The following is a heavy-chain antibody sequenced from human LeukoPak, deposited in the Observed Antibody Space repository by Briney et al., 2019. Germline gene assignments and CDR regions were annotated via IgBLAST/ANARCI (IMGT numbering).Heavy chain of an antibody. D-gene: IGHD3-16*02. CDR1: GFTFSSYS. CDR3: ARAAYVWGSYRYYFDY. J-gene: IGHJ4*02. CDR2: ISSSSSYI. Sequence: GGSLRLSCAASGFTFSSYSMNWVRQAPGKGLEWVSSISSSSSYIYYADSLKGRFTISRDNAKNSLYLLMDSLRAEDTAVYYCARAAYVWGSYRYYFDYWGQGTLVTVSS. V-gene: IGHV3-21*01.